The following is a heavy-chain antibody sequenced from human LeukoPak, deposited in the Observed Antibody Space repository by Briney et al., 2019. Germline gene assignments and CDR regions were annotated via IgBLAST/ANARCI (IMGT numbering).Heavy chain of an antibody. J-gene: IGHJ4*02. D-gene: IGHD4-23*01. V-gene: IGHV3-30-3*01. CDR3: AKEAVVKGY. CDR2: ISYDGSNK. Sequence: PGRSLRLSCAASGFTFSSYAMHWVRQAPGKGLEWVAVISYDGSNKYYADSVRGRFTISRDNSKNTLYLQMNSLRAEDTAVYYCAKEAVVKGYWGQGTLVTVSS. CDR1: GFTFSSYA.